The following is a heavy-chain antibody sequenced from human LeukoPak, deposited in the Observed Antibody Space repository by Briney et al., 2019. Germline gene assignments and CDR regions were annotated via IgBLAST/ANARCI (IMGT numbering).Heavy chain of an antibody. V-gene: IGHV5-51*01. Sequence: GESLKISCKGSGYSFTNYWIGWVRQMPGKGLEWMGIIYPGDSDTRYSPSFQGQVTISTDKSISTGYLQWSSLKASDTAMYYCARHDYGDNSSGGAVYWGQGTLVTVSS. D-gene: IGHD4-23*01. CDR2: IYPGDSDT. CDR1: GYSFTNYW. J-gene: IGHJ4*02. CDR3: ARHDYGDNSSGGAVY.